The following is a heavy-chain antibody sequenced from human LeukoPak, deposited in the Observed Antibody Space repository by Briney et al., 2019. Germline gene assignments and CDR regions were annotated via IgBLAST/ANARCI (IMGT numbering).Heavy chain of an antibody. Sequence: PSETLSLTCTVSGGSISSGGYYWSWIRQHPGKGLEWIGYIYYSGSTYYNPSLKSRVTISVDTSKNQFSLKLSSVTAADTAVYYCARVAGYDLRRLEVHYYYYGMDVWGQGTTVTVSS. CDR2: IYYSGST. V-gene: IGHV4-31*03. D-gene: IGHD5-18*01. CDR3: ARVAGYDLRRLEVHYYYYGMDV. J-gene: IGHJ6*02. CDR1: GGSISSGGYY.